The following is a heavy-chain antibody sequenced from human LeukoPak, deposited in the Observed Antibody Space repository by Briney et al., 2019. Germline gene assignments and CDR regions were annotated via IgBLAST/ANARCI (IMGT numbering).Heavy chain of an antibody. D-gene: IGHD3-10*01. CDR2: IRYDGGDK. Sequence: PGGSLRLSCAASGFTFSSYNMHWVRQAPGKGLEWVAFIRYDGGDKYYSDSVKGRLTVSRDNYKSTLNLQMNSLRTEDTAVYYCAKDRGSGSYSFDPWGQGTLVTVSS. CDR1: GFTFSSYN. V-gene: IGHV3-30*02. CDR3: AKDRGSGSYSFDP. J-gene: IGHJ5*02.